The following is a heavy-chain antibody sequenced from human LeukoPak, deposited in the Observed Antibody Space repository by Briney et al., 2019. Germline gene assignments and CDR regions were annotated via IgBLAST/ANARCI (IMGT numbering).Heavy chain of an antibody. V-gene: IGHV4-39*07. CDR3: ARNMGRYFDWLLYPANWFDP. D-gene: IGHD3-9*01. CDR1: GGSISSSSYY. CDR2: IYYSGST. J-gene: IGHJ5*02. Sequence: SETLSLTCTVSGGSISSSSYYWGWIRQPPGKGLEWIGSIYYSGSTYYNLSLKSRVTISVDTSKNQFSLKLSSVTAADTAVYYCARNMGRYFDWLLYPANWFDPWGQGTLVTVSS.